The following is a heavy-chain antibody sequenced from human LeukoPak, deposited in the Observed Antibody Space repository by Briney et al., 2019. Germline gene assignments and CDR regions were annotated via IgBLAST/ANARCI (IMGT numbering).Heavy chain of an antibody. CDR1: GGSISSSSYY. Sequence: ETLSLTCTVSGGSISSSSYYWGWIRQPPGKGLEWIGSIYYSGSTYYNPSLKSRVTISVDTSKNQFSLKLSSVTAADTAVYYCARRNYYGSGSYYKSLSEDANYVYWGQGTLVTVSS. V-gene: IGHV4-39*01. D-gene: IGHD3-10*01. CDR2: IYYSGST. J-gene: IGHJ4*02. CDR3: ARRNYYGSGSYYKSLSEDANYVY.